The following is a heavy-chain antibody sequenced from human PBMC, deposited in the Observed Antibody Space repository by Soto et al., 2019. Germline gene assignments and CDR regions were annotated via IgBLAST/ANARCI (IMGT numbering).Heavy chain of an antibody. CDR2: IYYSGST. Sequence: PSETLSLTCTVSGGSISSYYWSWIRQPPGKGLEWIGYIYYSGSTNYNPSLKSRVAISVDTSKNQFSLKLSSVTAADTAVYYCARRYGVYFDYWGQETLVTVSS. CDR3: ARRYGVYFDY. CDR1: GGSISSYY. J-gene: IGHJ4*02. D-gene: IGHD4-17*01. V-gene: IGHV4-59*08.